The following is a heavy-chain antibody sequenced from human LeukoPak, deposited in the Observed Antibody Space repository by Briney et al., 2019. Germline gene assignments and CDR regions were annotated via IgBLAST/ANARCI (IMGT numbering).Heavy chain of an antibody. CDR3: ARGRDYSNYDGSSGPEVKYYFDY. D-gene: IGHD4-11*01. V-gene: IGHV4-34*01. Sequence: SETLSLTCAVYGGSFSGYYWSWIRQPPGKGLEWIGEINHSGSTNYNPSLKSRVTISVDTSKNQFSLKLSSVTAADTAVYYCARGRDYSNYDGSSGPEVKYYFDYWGQGTLVTVSS. J-gene: IGHJ4*02. CDR1: GGSFSGYY. CDR2: INHSGST.